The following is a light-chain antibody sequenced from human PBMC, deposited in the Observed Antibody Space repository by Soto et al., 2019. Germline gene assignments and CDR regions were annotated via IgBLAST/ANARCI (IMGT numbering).Light chain of an antibody. CDR3: ISYTGKSASYV. CDR2: EVT. Sequence: QSLLAQPASVSGSPGQSITSSCTGTSSDVGGYNYVAWYQQHPGKAPKLIIYEVTNRPSGVSYRFSASKSGNTASLTISGLQSEDEADYYCISYTGKSASYVFGTGTKVTVL. V-gene: IGLV2-14*01. J-gene: IGLJ1*01. CDR1: SSDVGGYNY.